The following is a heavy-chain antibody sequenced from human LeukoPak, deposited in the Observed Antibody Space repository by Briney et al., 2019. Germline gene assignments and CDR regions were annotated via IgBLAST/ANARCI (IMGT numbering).Heavy chain of an antibody. D-gene: IGHD3-10*01. CDR3: AKDLGSSYYHGSGNYISTFGYYYYGMDV. CDR2: ISWNSGSI. Sequence: SLRLSCAASGFTFDDYAMHWVRQAPGKGLEWVSGISWNSGSIGYADSVKGRFTISRDNAKNSLYLQMNSLRAEDTALYYCAKDLGSSYYHGSGNYISTFGYYYYGMDVWGQGTTVTVSS. CDR1: GFTFDDYA. V-gene: IGHV3-9*01. J-gene: IGHJ6*02.